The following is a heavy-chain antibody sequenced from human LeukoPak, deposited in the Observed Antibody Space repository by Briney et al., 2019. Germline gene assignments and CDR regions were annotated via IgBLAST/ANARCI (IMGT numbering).Heavy chain of an antibody. V-gene: IGHV3-9*01. Sequence: GRSLRLSCAASGFTFNGYAMHWVRQAPGKGLEWVAGINWNIDTIGYADSVKGRFTISRDNAKNSLYLQMNSLTADDTAFYYCARDILYVSGNRHKGNIFDYWGQGALVIVSS. CDR3: ARDILYVSGNRHKGNIFDY. CDR2: INWNIDTI. J-gene: IGHJ4*02. CDR1: GFTFNGYA. D-gene: IGHD2/OR15-2a*01.